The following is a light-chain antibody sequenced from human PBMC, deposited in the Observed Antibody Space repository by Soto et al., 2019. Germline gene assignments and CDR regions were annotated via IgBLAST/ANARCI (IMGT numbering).Light chain of an antibody. CDR2: EVS. V-gene: IGLV2-14*01. CDR1: SSDLGGYNY. CDR3: TSYTSSSTPV. Sequence: QSALTQPASVSGSPGQAITISCTGTSSDLGGYNYVSWYQQHPGKAPKLMIYEVSNRPSGVSDRFSGSKSGNTASLTISGLQAEDEADYYCTSYTSSSTPVFGTGTKVTVL. J-gene: IGLJ1*01.